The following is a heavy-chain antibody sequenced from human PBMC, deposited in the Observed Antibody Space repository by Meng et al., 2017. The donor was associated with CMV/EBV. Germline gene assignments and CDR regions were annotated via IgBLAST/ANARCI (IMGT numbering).Heavy chain of an antibody. CDR1: GGSVSSGSYY. Sequence: SETLSLTCTVSGGSVSSGSYYWSWIRQPPGKGLEWIGYIYYSGSTNYNPSLKSRVTISVDTSKNQFSLKLSSVTAADTAVYYCARAHPYYDYVWGSYRSRGAFDIWGRGTMVTVSS. D-gene: IGHD3-16*02. V-gene: IGHV4-61*01. CDR2: IYYSGST. J-gene: IGHJ3*02. CDR3: ARAHPYYDYVWGSYRSRGAFDI.